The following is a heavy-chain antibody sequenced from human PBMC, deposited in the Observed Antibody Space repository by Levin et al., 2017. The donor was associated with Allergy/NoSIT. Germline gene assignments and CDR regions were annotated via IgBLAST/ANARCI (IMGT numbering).Heavy chain of an antibody. CDR1: GGSISSGSYY. CDR3: ARYVPVPPPGHFDY. Sequence: SQTLSLTCTVSGGSISSGSYYWSWIRQPAGKGLEWIGRIYTSGSTNYNPSLKSRVTISVDTSKNQFSLKLSSVTAADTAVYYCARYVPVPPPGHFDYWGQGTLVTVSS. V-gene: IGHV4-61*02. CDR2: IYTSGST. D-gene: IGHD1-14*01. J-gene: IGHJ4*02.